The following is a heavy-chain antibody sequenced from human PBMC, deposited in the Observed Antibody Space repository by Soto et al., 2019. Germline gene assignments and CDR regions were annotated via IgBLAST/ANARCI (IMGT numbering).Heavy chain of an antibody. CDR1: GFTFSGSA. D-gene: IGHD1-1*01. CDR3: AIDRGTGGDVVRPHY. Sequence: GGSLRLSCAASGFTFSGSAMHWVRQASGKGLEWVGRIRSKANSYATAYAASVKGRFTISRDTSKNTLYLQMNSLRVEDTAVYYCAIDRGTGGDVVRPHYWGQGTLVTVSS. CDR2: IRSKANSYAT. V-gene: IGHV3-73*01. J-gene: IGHJ4*02.